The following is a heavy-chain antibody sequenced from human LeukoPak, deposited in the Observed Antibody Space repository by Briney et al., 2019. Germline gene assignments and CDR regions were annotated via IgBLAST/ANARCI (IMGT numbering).Heavy chain of an antibody. CDR3: ARDKSTSCYYFDY. CDR1: GFXFSSHG. CDR2: IWYDGSYK. J-gene: IGHJ4*02. V-gene: IGHV3-33*08. D-gene: IGHD2-2*01. Sequence: GGSLRLSCEASGFXFSSHGIHWVRQAPGKGLEWVAVIWYDGSYKYYADSVKGRFTISRDNSNSTLYLQMNSLRAEDTAVYYCARDKSTSCYYFDYWGQGTLVTVSS.